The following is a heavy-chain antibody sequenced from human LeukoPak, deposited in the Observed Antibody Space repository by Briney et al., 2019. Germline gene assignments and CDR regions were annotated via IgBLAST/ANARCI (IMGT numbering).Heavy chain of an antibody. Sequence: SQSLSPTCAVYAGSFSGYYWSWIRHPPGNGLEWNWEINQSGGHNYNPSPKSRVPIPVDPPQNQFTLKLSSVTPADTPGNYWARGLHYFYYYGMDVWGQGTTVTVSS. CDR1: AGSFSGYY. CDR2: INQSGGH. D-gene: IGHD2-15*01. CDR3: ARGLHYFYYYGMDV. V-gene: IGHV4-34*01. J-gene: IGHJ6*02.